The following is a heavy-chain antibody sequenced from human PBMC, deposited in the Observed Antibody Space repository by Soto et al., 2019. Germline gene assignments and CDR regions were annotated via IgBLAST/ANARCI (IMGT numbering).Heavy chain of an antibody. CDR1: GFTLRSFT. CDR2: ISSNSAYI. V-gene: IGHV3-21*01. Sequence: GGSLRLSCAASGFTLRSFTMNWVRQAPGKGLEWVSTISSNSAYIYYTDALRGRFTISRDNAKNSLHLQMNSLRAEDTAVYYCTRDASRDSSARGWFDPWGPGTLVTVS. CDR3: TRDASRDSSARGWFDP. D-gene: IGHD6-13*01. J-gene: IGHJ5*02.